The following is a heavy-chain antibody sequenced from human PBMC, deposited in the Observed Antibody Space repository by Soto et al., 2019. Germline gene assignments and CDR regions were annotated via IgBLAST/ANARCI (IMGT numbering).Heavy chain of an antibody. CDR2: IKQDGSEK. J-gene: IGHJ4*02. D-gene: IGHD3-3*01. V-gene: IGHV3-7*03. CDR1: GFTFSSYW. CDR3: ARPVCDFWSGYSDY. Sequence: PGGSLRLSCAASGFTFSSYWMSWVRQAPGKGLEWVANIKQDGSEKYYVDSAKGRFTISRDNAKNSLYLQMNSLRAEDTAVYYCARPVCDFWSGYSDYWGQGTLVTVSS.